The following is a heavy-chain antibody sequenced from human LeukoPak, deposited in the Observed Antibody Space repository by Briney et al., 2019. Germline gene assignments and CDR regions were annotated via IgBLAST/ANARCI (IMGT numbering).Heavy chain of an antibody. D-gene: IGHD4-17*01. J-gene: IGHJ5*02. CDR3: AMTWDYGDYLGNWFDP. CDR2: IVVGSGNT. Sequence: ASVTVSCKASGFTFSNSAMQWVRQARGQRLEWIGWIVVGSGNTNYAQKFQGRVTITADKSTSTAYMELSSLRSEDTAVYYCAMTWDYGDYLGNWFDPWGQGTLVTVSS. CDR1: GFTFSNSA. V-gene: IGHV1-58*02.